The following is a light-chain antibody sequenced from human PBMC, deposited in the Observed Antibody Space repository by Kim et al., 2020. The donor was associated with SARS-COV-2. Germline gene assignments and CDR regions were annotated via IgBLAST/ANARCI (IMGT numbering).Light chain of an antibody. J-gene: IGKJ1*01. V-gene: IGKV2-28*01. CDR2: LGS. Sequence: PAYISCRSSQSLLHSNGYNYLDWYLQKPGQSPQLLIYLGSNRASGVPDRFSGSGSGTDFTLKISRVEAEDVGVYYCMQALQTPRTFGQGTKVEIK. CDR1: QSLLHSNGYNY. CDR3: MQALQTPRT.